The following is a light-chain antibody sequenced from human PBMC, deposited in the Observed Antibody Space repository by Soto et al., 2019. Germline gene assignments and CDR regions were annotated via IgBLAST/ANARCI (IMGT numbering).Light chain of an antibody. CDR1: QSISDT. CDR2: DAS. J-gene: IGKJ4*01. CDR3: QQRTNWPPLT. Sequence: EIVMTPSPATLSVSPGGRATLSCRASQSISDTLAWYQQKPGQAPRLLIYDASTRATGVPARFSGSGSGTDFTLTISSLEPEDFAVYYCQQRTNWPPLTFGGGTKVDIK. V-gene: IGKV3-11*01.